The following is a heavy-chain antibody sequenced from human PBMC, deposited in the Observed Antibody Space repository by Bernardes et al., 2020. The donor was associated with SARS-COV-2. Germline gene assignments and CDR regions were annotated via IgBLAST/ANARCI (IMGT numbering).Heavy chain of an antibody. D-gene: IGHD3-22*01. V-gene: IGHV3-21*01. CDR1: GFTFRSYS. CDR2: ISSSTSYI. CDR3: ARGAHHYYDSSGFMYSFDY. Sequence: GGSLRLSCAASGFTFRSYSMNWVRQAPGKGLEWVSSISSSTSYIYYADSVKGRFTISRDNAKNSLYLQMNSLRAEDTAVYYCARGAHHYYDSSGFMYSFDYWGQGTLVTVSS. J-gene: IGHJ4*02.